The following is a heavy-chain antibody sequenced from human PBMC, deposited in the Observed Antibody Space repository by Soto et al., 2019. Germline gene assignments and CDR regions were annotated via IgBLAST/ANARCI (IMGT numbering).Heavy chain of an antibody. D-gene: IGHD3-22*01. V-gene: IGHV1-69*12. CDR2: IIPIFGTP. CDR1: GGTFSSYA. J-gene: IGHJ4*02. Sequence: QVQLVQSGAEVKKPGSSVKVSCKVSGGTFSSYAISWVRQAPRQGLEWMGGIIPIFGTPNYAQKFQGRVTITADESTSTVYMELSSLRSEDTAVYYCARDQYYYDSSGYNYWGQGTLVTVSS. CDR3: ARDQYYYDSSGYNY.